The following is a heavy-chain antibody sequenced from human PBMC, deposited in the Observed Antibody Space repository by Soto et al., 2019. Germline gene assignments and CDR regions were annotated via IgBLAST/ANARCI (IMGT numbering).Heavy chain of an antibody. Sequence: PSETLSLTCAVSGGSISSGGYSWSWIRQPPGKGLEWIGYIYHSGSTYYNPSLKSRVTMSVDRSKNQFPLKLSSVTAADTAVYYCARGGIAAAGPLIWFDPWGQGTLVTVSS. V-gene: IGHV4-30-2*01. J-gene: IGHJ5*02. CDR1: GGSISSGGYS. CDR2: IYHSGST. CDR3: ARGGIAAAGPLIWFDP. D-gene: IGHD6-13*01.